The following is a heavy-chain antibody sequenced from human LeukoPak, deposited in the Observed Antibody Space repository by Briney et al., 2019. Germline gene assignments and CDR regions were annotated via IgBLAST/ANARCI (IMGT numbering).Heavy chain of an antibody. Sequence: SETLSLTCTVSGGSSSSYYWAWIRQPAGKGLEWIGYIYYSGRTNYNPSLKSRFTISVDTSKNQFSLKLSSVTAADTAVYYCVGTVAGTGYGINFQHWGQGTLVTVSS. CDR1: GGSSSSYY. J-gene: IGHJ1*01. V-gene: IGHV4-59*08. CDR3: VGTVAGTGYGINFQH. CDR2: IYYSGRT. D-gene: IGHD6-19*01.